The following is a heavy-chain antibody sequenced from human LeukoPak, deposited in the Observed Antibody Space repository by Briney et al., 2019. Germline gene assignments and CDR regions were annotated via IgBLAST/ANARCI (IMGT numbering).Heavy chain of an antibody. CDR2: IKQDVSEK. CDR1: GFTFSSYW. J-gene: IGHJ3*01. Sequence: PGGSLRLSCAASGFTFSSYWMTWVRQAPGKGLEWVANIKQDVSEKYYVDSVKGRFTISRDNAKNSLYLQMNSLRAEDTAVYYCARYPGQRGDASAFDFWGQGTMVTVSS. V-gene: IGHV3-7*01. D-gene: IGHD6-25*01. CDR3: ARYPGQRGDASAFDF.